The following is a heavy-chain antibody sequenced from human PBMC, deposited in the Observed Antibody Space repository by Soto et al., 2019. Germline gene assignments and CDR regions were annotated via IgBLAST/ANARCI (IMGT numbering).Heavy chain of an antibody. CDR2: SYWDDDK. D-gene: IGHD1-1*01. J-gene: IGHJ4*03. CDR1: GFSLSTSGVG. Sequence: QITLTESGPTLVKPTQTLTLTCTFSGFSLSTSGVGVGWIRQPPGKALEWLALSYWDDDKRYSPSLKSSLTITKDTSKDQVALTMTNMDPVDTATEYWAHMDWDVGSLDYWGQGTLVTVS. CDR3: AHMDWDVGSLDY. V-gene: IGHV2-5*02.